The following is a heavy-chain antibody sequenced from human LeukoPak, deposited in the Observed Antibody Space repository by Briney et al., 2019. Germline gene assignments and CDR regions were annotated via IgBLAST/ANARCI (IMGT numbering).Heavy chain of an antibody. CDR1: GVSISSYY. CDR3: ARDRAPTRYGMDV. D-gene: IGHD3-10*01. Sequence: PSETLSLTCTVSGVSISSYYWSWIRQPPGKGLEWIGYIYYSGSTNYNPSLKSRVTISVDTSKNQFSLKLSSVTAADTAVYYCARDRAPTRYGMDVWGQGTTVTVSS. J-gene: IGHJ6*02. V-gene: IGHV4-59*01. CDR2: IYYSGST.